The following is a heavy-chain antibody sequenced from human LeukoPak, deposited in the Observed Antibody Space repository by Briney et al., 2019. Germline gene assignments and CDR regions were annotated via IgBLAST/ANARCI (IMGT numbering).Heavy chain of an antibody. CDR2: IIPIFGTA. Sequence: SVKVSCKASGGAFSSYSVSWVRQAPGQGLEGRGGIIPIFGTANYAQKFQGRVTITTTDSMSTAYMELSSLRSEDTAVYYCAREDVIAAAGTGAFDIWGQGTMVTVSS. CDR1: GGAFSSYS. J-gene: IGHJ3*02. V-gene: IGHV1-69*05. D-gene: IGHD6-13*01. CDR3: AREDVIAAAGTGAFDI.